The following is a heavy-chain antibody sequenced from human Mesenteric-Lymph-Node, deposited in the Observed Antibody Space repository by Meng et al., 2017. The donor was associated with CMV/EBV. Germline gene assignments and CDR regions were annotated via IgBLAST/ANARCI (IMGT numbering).Heavy chain of an antibody. J-gene: IGHJ6*02. Sequence: GGSLRLSCAASGFTFSSYEVNWVRQAPGKGLEWVSYISSSGSAIYYADSVKGRFTISRDNAKNTLYLQMNSLRAEDTAVYYCARDAPGYYDFWSGSRGGMDVWGQGTTVTVSS. CDR3: ARDAPGYYDFWSGSRGGMDV. V-gene: IGHV3-48*03. CDR2: ISSSGSAI. D-gene: IGHD3-3*01. CDR1: GFTFSSYE.